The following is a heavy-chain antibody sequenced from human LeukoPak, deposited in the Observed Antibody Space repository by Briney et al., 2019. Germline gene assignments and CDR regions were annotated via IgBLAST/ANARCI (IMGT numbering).Heavy chain of an antibody. Sequence: GSLRLSCAASGFTFSSYAMSWVRQPPGKGLEWIGEINHSGSTSYNPSLKSRVTISVDTSKNQFSLKLSSVTAADTAVYYCARHIKWFDPWGQGTLVTVSS. CDR3: ARHIKWFDP. V-gene: IGHV4-34*01. CDR2: INHSGST. J-gene: IGHJ5*02. D-gene: IGHD1-14*01. CDR1: GFTFSSYA.